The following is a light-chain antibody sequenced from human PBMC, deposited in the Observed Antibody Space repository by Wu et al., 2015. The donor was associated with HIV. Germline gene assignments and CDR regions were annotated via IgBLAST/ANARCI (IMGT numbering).Light chain of an antibody. CDR2: AAS. J-gene: IGKJ4*01. V-gene: IGKV1-9*01. Sequence: DIQMTQSPSFLSASEGDRVTITCRASHGINSYSAWYQQKAGKAPKLLIHAASILQSGVPSRFSGSGSGTEFIFTISSLQPEDFATYYCQQLNTYPLTFGGGTKVEIK. CDR1: HGINSY. CDR3: QQLNTYPLT.